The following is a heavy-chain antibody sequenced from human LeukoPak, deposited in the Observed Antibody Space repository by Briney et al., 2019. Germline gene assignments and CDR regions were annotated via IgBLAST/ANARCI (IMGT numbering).Heavy chain of an antibody. V-gene: IGHV1-2*02. CDR2: INPNSGGT. CDR3: ARGDYDFWSGYYRRDYYYYMDV. J-gene: IGHJ6*03. Sequence: ASVTVSCKASGYTLTGYYMHWVRQAPGQGLEWMGWINPNSGGTNYAQKFQGRVTMTRDTSISTAYMELSRLRSDDTAVYYCARGDYDFWSGYYRRDYYYYMDVWGKGTTVTVSS. CDR1: GYTLTGYY. D-gene: IGHD3-3*01.